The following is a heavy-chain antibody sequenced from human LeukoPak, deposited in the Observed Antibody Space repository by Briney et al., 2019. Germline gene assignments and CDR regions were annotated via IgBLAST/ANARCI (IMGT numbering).Heavy chain of an antibody. CDR1: GYTFTSYG. D-gene: IGHD3-22*01. V-gene: IGHV1-69*13. Sequence: ASVKVSCKASGYTFTSYGISWVRQAPGQGLEWMGGIIPIFGTANYAQKFQGRVTITADESTSTAYMELSSLRSEDTAVYYCARVLDSSGYSSDYYYYYGMDVWGQGTTVTVSS. CDR3: ARVLDSSGYSSDYYYYYGMDV. CDR2: IIPIFGTA. J-gene: IGHJ6*02.